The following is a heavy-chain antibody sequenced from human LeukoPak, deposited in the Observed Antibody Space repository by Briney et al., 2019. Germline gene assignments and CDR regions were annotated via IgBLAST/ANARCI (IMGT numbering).Heavy chain of an antibody. CDR3: AGCGGGYYGSGSYYNNWFDP. J-gene: IGHJ5*02. V-gene: IGHV4-4*02. CDR1: GGSISSSNW. Sequence: SETLSLTCAVSGGSISSSNWWSWVRQPPEKGVEWIGDNYHSGSTNYNPSLKGRVTISVDKSKNQFSLKLSSVTAADTAVYYCAGCGGGYYGSGSYYNNWFDPWGQGTLVTVSS. D-gene: IGHD3-10*01. CDR2: NYHSGST.